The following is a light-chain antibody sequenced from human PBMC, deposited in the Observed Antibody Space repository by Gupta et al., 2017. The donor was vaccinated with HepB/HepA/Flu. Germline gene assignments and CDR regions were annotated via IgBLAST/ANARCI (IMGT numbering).Light chain of an antibody. CDR1: QSVNIY. CDR3: QQRRSWPIT. CDR2: DAS. V-gene: IGKV3-11*01. Sequence: ILLTLSPGTLSLSPGERATLSCRPSQSVNIYLAWYQQKPGQAPRLLIYDASNRATGIPARFSGSGSGTDFTLTISSLEPEDFAVYYCQQRRSWPITFGQGTRLEIK. J-gene: IGKJ5*01.